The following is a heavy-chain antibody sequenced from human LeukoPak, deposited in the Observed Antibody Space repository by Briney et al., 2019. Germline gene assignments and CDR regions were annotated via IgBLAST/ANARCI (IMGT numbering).Heavy chain of an antibody. CDR3: AKDRCSNGVGCYYYYMDV. J-gene: IGHJ6*03. CDR2: TQYDGSNA. Sequence: GGSLRLSCAASRFTFSSYGMHWVRQAPGEGLEWVAYTQYDGSNAQYADSVKGRFSISRDSSKNILYLQMNSLRAEDTAVYYCAKDRCSNGVGCYYYYMDVWGKGTTVTISS. V-gene: IGHV3-30*02. D-gene: IGHD2-8*01. CDR1: RFTFSSYG.